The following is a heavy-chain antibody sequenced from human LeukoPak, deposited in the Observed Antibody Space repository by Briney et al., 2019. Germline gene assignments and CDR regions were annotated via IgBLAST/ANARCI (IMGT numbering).Heavy chain of an antibody. V-gene: IGHV4-38-2*02. CDR2: IYHSGST. J-gene: IGHJ5*02. Sequence: SETLSLTCTVSGYSISSGYHWGWIRQPPGKGLEWIGSIYHSGSTYYNPSLKSRVTISVDTSKNQFSLKLRSVTAADTAVYYCARVGGGYYGSGSSQYNWFDPWGQGTLVTVSS. CDR3: ARVGGGYYGSGSSQYNWFDP. D-gene: IGHD3-10*01. CDR1: GYSISSGYH.